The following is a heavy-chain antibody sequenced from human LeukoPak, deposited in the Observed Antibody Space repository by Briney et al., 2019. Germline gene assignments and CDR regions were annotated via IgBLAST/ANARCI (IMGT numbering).Heavy chain of an antibody. CDR1: GGSISSSSYY. D-gene: IGHD2-15*01. V-gene: IGHV4-39*01. Sequence: SETLSLTCTVSGGSISSSSYYWGWIRQPPGKGLEWIGSIYYSGSTYYNPSLKSRVTISVDTSKNQFSLKPSSVTAADTAVYYCARHRRIRAPFDYWGQGTLVTVSS. CDR3: ARHRRIRAPFDY. CDR2: IYYSGST. J-gene: IGHJ4*02.